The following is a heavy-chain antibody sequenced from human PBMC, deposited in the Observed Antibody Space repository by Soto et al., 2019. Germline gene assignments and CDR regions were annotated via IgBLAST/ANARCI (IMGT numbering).Heavy chain of an antibody. J-gene: IGHJ4*02. CDR3: ATSYCSGSRAFDY. CDR2: FNPILSMS. Sequence: QVQLVQSGAEVKKPGSSVKVSCKASGDTFSFYSINWVRQAPGLGLEWMGRFNPILSMSNSAQKFQGRVTLTADKSTSTAYMVLSSLRSEDTAMYYCATSYCSGSRAFDYWGQGALVTVSS. D-gene: IGHD3-10*01. CDR1: GDTFSFYS. V-gene: IGHV1-69*02.